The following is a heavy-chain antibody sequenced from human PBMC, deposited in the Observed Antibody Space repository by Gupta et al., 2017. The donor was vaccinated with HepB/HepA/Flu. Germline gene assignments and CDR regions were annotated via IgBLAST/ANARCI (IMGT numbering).Heavy chain of an antibody. J-gene: IGHJ3*02. D-gene: IGHD4-23*01. CDR3: AREGVTDAFDI. CDR2: IISSSSYI. Sequence: EVQLVESGGGLVKPGGSLSLSCAASRFTLSRYSMNWVRQAPGKGLEWVSYIISSSSYINKADSVKGRFTISRDNAKNSLYLQMNSLRAEDTAVYYCAREGVTDAFDIWGQGTMVTVSS. V-gene: IGHV3-21*05. CDR1: RFTLSRYS.